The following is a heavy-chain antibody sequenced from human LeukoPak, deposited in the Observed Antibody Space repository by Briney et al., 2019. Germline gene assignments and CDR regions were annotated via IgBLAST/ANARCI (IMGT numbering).Heavy chain of an antibody. CDR1: GFTFSDYY. CDR3: AKRPKYCSSTSCYGFDY. V-gene: IGHV3-23*01. D-gene: IGHD2-2*01. CDR2: ISGSGGST. J-gene: IGHJ4*02. Sequence: GGSLRLSCAASGFTFSDYYMSWIRQAPGKGLEWVSAISGSGGSTYYADSVKGRFTISRDNSKNTLYLQMNSLRAEDTAVYYCAKRPKYCSSTSCYGFDYWGQGTLVTVSS.